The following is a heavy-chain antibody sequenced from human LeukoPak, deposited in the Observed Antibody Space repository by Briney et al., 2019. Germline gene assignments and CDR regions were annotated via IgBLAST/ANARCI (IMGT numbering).Heavy chain of an antibody. Sequence: GGSLRLSCAASGFTVSSNYMSWVRQAPGKGLEWVSVIYSGGSTYYADSVKGRFTISRDNSKNALYLQMNSLRAEDTAVYYCARDPSGIAAAGYFDYWGQGTLVTVSS. CDR2: IYSGGST. CDR3: ARDPSGIAAAGYFDY. CDR1: GFTVSSNY. D-gene: IGHD6-13*01. J-gene: IGHJ4*02. V-gene: IGHV3-66*01.